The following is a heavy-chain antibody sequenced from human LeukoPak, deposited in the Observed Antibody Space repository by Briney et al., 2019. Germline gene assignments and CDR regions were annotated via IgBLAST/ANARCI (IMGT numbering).Heavy chain of an antibody. J-gene: IGHJ4*02. CDR2: ISSSGSTI. Sequence: PGGSLRLSCAASGFTFSSYEMNWVRQAPGKGLERVSYISSSGSTIYYADSVKGRFTISRDNVKNSLYLQMNSLRAEDTAVYYCARDDGYADYWGQGTLVTVSS. CDR3: ARDDGYADY. V-gene: IGHV3-48*03. CDR1: GFTFSSYE. D-gene: IGHD5-24*01.